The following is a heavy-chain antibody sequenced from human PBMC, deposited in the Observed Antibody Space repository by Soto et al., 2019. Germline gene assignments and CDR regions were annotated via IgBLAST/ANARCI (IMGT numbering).Heavy chain of an antibody. J-gene: IGHJ4*02. CDR2: IKGKTDGGTT. CDR1: GFTFSNAW. D-gene: IGHD3-10*01. Sequence: EVQLVESGGGLVKPGGSLRLSCAASGFTFSNAWMNWVRQAPGKGLEWVGRIKGKTDGGTTDYAAPVKGRFTISRDDSKNTLYLQMNSLKTEDTAVYYCTTGFYYGSGDYWGQGTLVTVSS. CDR3: TTGFYYGSGDY. V-gene: IGHV3-15*07.